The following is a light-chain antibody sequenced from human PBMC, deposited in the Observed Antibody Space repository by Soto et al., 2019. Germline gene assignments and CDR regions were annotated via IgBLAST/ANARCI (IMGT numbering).Light chain of an antibody. V-gene: IGKV1-39*01. CDR3: QQRFSIPFT. CDR1: QTIGKY. CDR2: DAS. J-gene: IGKJ3*01. Sequence: DIQMTQAPSSLSATVGDRVTITCRASQTIGKYLNWYQQQPGKVPKLLIYDASYLQSGVPSRFSGSESGTAFTLNISDLPPEDFATYYCQQRFSIPFTFGTGTKVDIK.